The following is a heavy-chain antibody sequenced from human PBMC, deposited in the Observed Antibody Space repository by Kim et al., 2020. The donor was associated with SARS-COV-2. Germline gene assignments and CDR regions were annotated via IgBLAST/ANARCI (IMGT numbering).Heavy chain of an antibody. D-gene: IGHD6-19*01. Sequence: YAQKVQGRVTVTRDKSINTAYVDLTWLKCDDTAVYYCARRYSGGRDGFDIWGQGTMVSVSS. V-gene: IGHV1-2*02. J-gene: IGHJ3*02. CDR3: ARRYSGGRDGFDI.